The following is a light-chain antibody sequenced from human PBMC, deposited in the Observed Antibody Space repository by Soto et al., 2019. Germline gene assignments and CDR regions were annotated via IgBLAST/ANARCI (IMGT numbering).Light chain of an antibody. CDR1: QSIDNW. J-gene: IGKJ1*01. Sequence: DIQMTQSPYTLSASVGDRVTITCRASQSIDNWLAWYQQKPGKAPKFLIYEASSLESGVPSRFSGSGSGTEFTLTISSLQPDDFVTYYCQQYSNYPRTFGQGTKVEIK. V-gene: IGKV1-5*01. CDR3: QQYSNYPRT. CDR2: EAS.